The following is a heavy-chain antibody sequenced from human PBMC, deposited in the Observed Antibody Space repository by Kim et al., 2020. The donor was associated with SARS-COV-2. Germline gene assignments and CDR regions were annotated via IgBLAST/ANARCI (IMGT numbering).Heavy chain of an antibody. CDR3: AKACGGACYSGTYFFAMDV. D-gene: IGHD2-21*02. CDR2: ISGGGDYT. CDR1: GFYFRGYA. J-gene: IGHJ6*02. Sequence: GGSLRLSCAASGFYFRGYAMTWVRQAPGVGLEWVSTISGGGDYTYYAESMKGRFTISRDNSKNTLYLQVNSLRDEDTAVYFCAKACGGACYSGTYFFAMDVWGQGATVTVSS. V-gene: IGHV3-23*01.